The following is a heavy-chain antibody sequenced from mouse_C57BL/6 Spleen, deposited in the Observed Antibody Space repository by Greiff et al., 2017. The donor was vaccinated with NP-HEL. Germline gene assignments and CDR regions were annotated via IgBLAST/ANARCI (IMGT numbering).Heavy chain of an antibody. Sequence: EVQLVESGGDLVKPGGSLKLSCAASGFTFSSYGMSWVRQTPDKRLEWVATISSGGSYTYYPDSVKGRFTISRDNAKNTLYLQMSSLKSEDTAMYYCARLPTAQATWGSFDYWGQGTTLTVSS. CDR3: ARLPTAQATWGSFDY. J-gene: IGHJ2*01. CDR2: ISSGGSYT. D-gene: IGHD3-2*02. V-gene: IGHV5-6*01. CDR1: GFTFSSYG.